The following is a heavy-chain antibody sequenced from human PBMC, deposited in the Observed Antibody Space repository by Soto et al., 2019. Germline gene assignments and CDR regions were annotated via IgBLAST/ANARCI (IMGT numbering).Heavy chain of an antibody. J-gene: IGHJ4*02. D-gene: IGHD6-19*01. CDR3: ARPASSGRHDIFDY. V-gene: IGHV3-30-3*01. CDR1: GFTFSSYA. CDR2: ISYDGSNK. Sequence: PGGSLRLSCAASGFTFSSYAMHWVRQAPGKGLEWVAVISYDGSNKYYADSVKGRFTISRDNSKNTLYLQMNSLRAEDTAVYYCARPASSGRHDIFDYWGQGTLVTVSS.